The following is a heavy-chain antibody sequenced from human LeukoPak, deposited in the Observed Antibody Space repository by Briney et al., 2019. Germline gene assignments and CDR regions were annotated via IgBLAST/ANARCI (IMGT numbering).Heavy chain of an antibody. CDR1: GGSISSYY. V-gene: IGHV4-59*08. Sequence: PSETLSLTCTVSGGSISSYYWSWIRQPPGKGLEWIGYIYYSGSTNYNPSLKSRVTISVDTSKNQFSLKLSSVTAADTAVYHCARGGNPVRQNWFDPWGQGTLVTVSS. CDR3: ARGGNPVRQNWFDP. J-gene: IGHJ5*02. D-gene: IGHD3-16*01. CDR2: IYYSGST.